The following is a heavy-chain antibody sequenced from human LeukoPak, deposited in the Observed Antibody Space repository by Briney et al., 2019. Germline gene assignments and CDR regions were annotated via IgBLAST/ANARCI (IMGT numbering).Heavy chain of an antibody. D-gene: IGHD6-13*01. Sequence: SLXLSXXXSXFXFSSYGMHWVRQAPGKGLEGGAVIWYDGSNKYYADSVKGRFTISRDNSKNTLYLQMNSLRAEDTAVYYCARDEIAAAGTGGFDPWGQGTLVTVSS. CDR2: IWYDGSNK. CDR1: XFXFSSYG. CDR3: ARDEIAAAGTGGFDP. V-gene: IGHV3-33*01. J-gene: IGHJ5*02.